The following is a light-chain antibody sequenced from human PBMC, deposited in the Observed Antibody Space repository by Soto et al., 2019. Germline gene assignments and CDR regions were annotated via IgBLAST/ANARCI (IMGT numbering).Light chain of an antibody. J-gene: IGKJ5*01. Sequence: EIVLTQSPGTLSLSPEERATLSCRASQSVSSSYLAWYQQKPGQAPRLLIYGASSRATGIPDRFSGSGSGTDFTLTISRLEPEEFAVYYCQQYGSKEPITFGQGTRLEIK. CDR3: QQYGSKEPIT. CDR2: GAS. V-gene: IGKV3-20*01. CDR1: QSVSSSY.